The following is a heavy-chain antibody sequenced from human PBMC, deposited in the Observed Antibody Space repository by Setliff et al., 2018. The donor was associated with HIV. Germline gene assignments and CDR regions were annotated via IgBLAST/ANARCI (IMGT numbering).Heavy chain of an antibody. Sequence: LSCAASGFTFSSYWMHWVRQAPGKGLVWVSRINGDGSSTTYADSVKGRFTISRDNAKNTLYLQMNSLRAEDTAVYYCARGGSYSHGAFDIWGQGTMVTVSS. J-gene: IGHJ3*02. CDR2: INGDGSST. CDR3: ARGGSYSHGAFDI. CDR1: GFTFSSYW. D-gene: IGHD1-26*01. V-gene: IGHV3-74*01.